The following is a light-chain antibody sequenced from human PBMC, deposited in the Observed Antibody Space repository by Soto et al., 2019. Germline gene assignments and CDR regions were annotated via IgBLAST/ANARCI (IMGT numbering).Light chain of an antibody. Sequence: QSVLTQPASVSGSPGQSITITRNGTSSDVGGYNYVSWYQQHPGKAPKLMIYDVSNRPSGVSNRFSGSKSGNTASLTISGLQAEDEADYYCSSYTSSSTLYVFGTGTKVTVL. CDR3: SSYTSSSTLYV. J-gene: IGLJ1*01. CDR1: SSDVGGYNY. V-gene: IGLV2-14*01. CDR2: DVS.